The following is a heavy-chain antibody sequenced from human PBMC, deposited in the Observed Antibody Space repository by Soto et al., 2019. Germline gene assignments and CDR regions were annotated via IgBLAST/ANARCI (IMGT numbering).Heavy chain of an antibody. Sequence: QVQLVQSGAEVKKPGASVKVSCKAFNYTCDSFGISWVRQAPGQGLDWMGWISGNNGNTKYAEKFQVRVSMTIDTITTTAHTELMSLRTDDTAIYYCARDGVTMVGRQRNNWLDAWGQGTVVTVSS. V-gene: IGHV1-18*01. J-gene: IGHJ5*01. CDR2: ISGNNGNT. CDR3: ARDGVTMVGRQRNNWLDA. D-gene: IGHD3-10*01. CDR1: NYTCDSFG.